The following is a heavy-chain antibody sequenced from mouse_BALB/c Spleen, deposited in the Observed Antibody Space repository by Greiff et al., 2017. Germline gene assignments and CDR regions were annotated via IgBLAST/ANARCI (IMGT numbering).Heavy chain of an antibody. V-gene: IGHV2-4-1*01. J-gene: IGHJ4*01. CDR1: GFSLTSYG. D-gene: IGHD2-10*01. CDR3: ATSYYGNPYYAMDY. CDR2: IWSGGST. Sequence: QVQLKESGPGLVQPSQSLSITCTVSGFSLTSYGVHWVRQSPGKGLEWLGVIWSGGSTDYNAAFISRLSISKDNSKSQVFFKMNSLQADDTAIYYCATSYYGNPYYAMDYWGQGTSVTVSS.